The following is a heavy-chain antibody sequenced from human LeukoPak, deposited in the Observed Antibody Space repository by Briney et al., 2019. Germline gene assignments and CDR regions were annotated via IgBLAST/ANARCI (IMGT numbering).Heavy chain of an antibody. D-gene: IGHD1-1*01. V-gene: IGHV3-23*01. J-gene: IGHJ4*02. CDR2: ISGSGGST. CDR1: GFTFSSHV. Sequence: GGSLRLSCAASGFTFSSHVMNWVRQAPGKGLEWVSGISGSGGSTYYADSVKGRFTISRDNSKSTLYLQMNSLRAEDTAVYYCANLPPGPFDYWGQGTLVTVSS. CDR3: ANLPPGPFDY.